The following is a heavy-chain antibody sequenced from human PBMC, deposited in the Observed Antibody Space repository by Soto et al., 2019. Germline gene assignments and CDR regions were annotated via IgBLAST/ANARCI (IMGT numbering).Heavy chain of an antibody. D-gene: IGHD3-22*01. Sequence: TETQSLTCTVSGGSVSSGSYYWSWIRQPPGKGMEWIGYIYYSGSTNYNPSLKSRVTISVDTSKNQFSLKLSSVTAADTAVYYCARDITYYYDSSGYENWFDPWGQGTLVTVSS. J-gene: IGHJ5*02. CDR3: ARDITYYYDSSGYENWFDP. CDR2: IYYSGST. CDR1: GGSVSSGSYY. V-gene: IGHV4-61*01.